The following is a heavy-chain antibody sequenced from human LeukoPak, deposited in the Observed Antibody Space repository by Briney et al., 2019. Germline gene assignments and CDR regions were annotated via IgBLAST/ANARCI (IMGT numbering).Heavy chain of an antibody. CDR1: GGSIGSYY. V-gene: IGHV4-4*07. J-gene: IGHJ4*02. Sequence: PSETLSLTCTVSGGSIGSYYWSWIRQPARAGLEGIGRVYTSGGTVYNPSHKSRVTMSVDTSKNQFSLKLSSVTAADTAVYYCARGVFYYDTSGRGYYFDYWGQGTLVTVSS. D-gene: IGHD3-22*01. CDR2: VYTSGGT. CDR3: ARGVFYYDTSGRGYYFDY.